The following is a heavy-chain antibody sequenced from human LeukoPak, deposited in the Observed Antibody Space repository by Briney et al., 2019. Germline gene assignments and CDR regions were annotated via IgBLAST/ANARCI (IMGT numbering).Heavy chain of an antibody. V-gene: IGHV3-23*01. J-gene: IGHJ4*02. Sequence: GGSLRLSCAASGFTLSSYAMSWVRQAPGKGLEWVSAISDSGNTYHADSVKGRFTISRDNSKNTLYLQMNSLRAEDTAVYYCARDFDYWGQGTLVTVSS. CDR3: ARDFDY. CDR1: GFTLSSYA. CDR2: ISDSGNT.